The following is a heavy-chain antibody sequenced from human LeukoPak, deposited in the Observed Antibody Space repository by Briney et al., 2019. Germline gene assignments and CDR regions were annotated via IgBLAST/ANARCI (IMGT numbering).Heavy chain of an antibody. CDR2: ISYDGSNK. CDR1: GFTFSSYG. D-gene: IGHD6-19*01. CDR3: AKGLAVAGTPLDY. Sequence: GGSLRLSCAASGFTFSSYGMHWVRQAPGKGLEWVAVISYDGSNKYYADSVKGRFTISRDNSKNTLYLQMNSLRAKDTAVYYCAKGLAVAGTPLDYWGQGTLVTVSS. V-gene: IGHV3-30*18. J-gene: IGHJ4*02.